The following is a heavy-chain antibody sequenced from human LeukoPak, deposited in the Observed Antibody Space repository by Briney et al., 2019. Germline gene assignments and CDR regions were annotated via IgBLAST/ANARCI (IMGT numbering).Heavy chain of an antibody. J-gene: IGHJ4*02. CDR1: GFTFSSYS. CDR2: ISSSSSTI. CDR3: ARAYYYGSGIYHLDY. Sequence: PGGSLRLSCAASGFTFSSYSMNWVRQAPGKGLEWVSYISSSSSTIYYADSVKGRFTISRDNARNSLCLQLNSLRDEDTAAYYCARAYYYGSGIYHLDYWGQGTLVTVSS. D-gene: IGHD3-10*01. V-gene: IGHV3-48*02.